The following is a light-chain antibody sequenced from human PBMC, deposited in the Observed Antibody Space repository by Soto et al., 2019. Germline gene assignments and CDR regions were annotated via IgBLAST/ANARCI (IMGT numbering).Light chain of an antibody. V-gene: IGLV2-11*01. CDR1: SSVVGGYNY. Sequence: QSALTQPRSVSGSPGQSVTISCTGTSSVVGGYNYVSWYQQHPGKAPKLMIYDVSKRPSGVPDRFSGSKSGNTASLTISGLQAEDEADYYCCSYAGSYPVVFGGGPKVTVL. CDR3: CSYAGSYPVV. CDR2: DVS. J-gene: IGLJ2*01.